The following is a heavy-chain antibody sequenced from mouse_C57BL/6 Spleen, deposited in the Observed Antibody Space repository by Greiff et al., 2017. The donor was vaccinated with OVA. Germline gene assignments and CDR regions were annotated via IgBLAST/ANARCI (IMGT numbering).Heavy chain of an antibody. D-gene: IGHD1-1*01. V-gene: IGHV1-63*01. CDR1: GYTFTNYW. CDR3: ARGDYGSSPFAY. CDR2: IYPGGGYT. Sequence: VKLQESGAELVRPGTSVKMSCKASGYTFTNYWIGWAKQRPGHGLEWIGDIYPGGGYTNYNEKFKGKATLTADKSSSTAYMQFSSLTSEDSAIYYCARGDYGSSPFAYWGQGTLVTVSA. J-gene: IGHJ3*01.